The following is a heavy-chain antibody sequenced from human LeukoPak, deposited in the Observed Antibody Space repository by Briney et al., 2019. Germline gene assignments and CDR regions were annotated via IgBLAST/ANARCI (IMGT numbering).Heavy chain of an antibody. CDR3: ARESGSAAGTGNYYYYYMDV. CDR1: GGSISSSSYY. J-gene: IGHJ6*03. D-gene: IGHD6-13*01. CDR2: IYYSGST. Sequence: SETLSLTCTVSGGSISSSSYYWGWIRQPPGKGLEWIGSIYYSGSTYYNPSLKSRVTISVDTSKNQFSLKLSSVTAADTAVYYCARESGSAAGTGNYYYYYMDVWGKGTTVTVSS. V-gene: IGHV4-39*07.